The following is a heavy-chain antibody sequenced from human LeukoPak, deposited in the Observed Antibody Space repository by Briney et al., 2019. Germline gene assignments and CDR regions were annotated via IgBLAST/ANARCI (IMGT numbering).Heavy chain of an antibody. D-gene: IGHD3-16*01. CDR2: INHNGNVN. CDR3: ARGGGLDV. J-gene: IGHJ6*02. V-gene: IGHV3-7*03. Sequence: GGSLRLSCAAPGFTFSSYWMNWARQAPGKGLEWVASINHNGNVNYYVDSEKGRFTISRDNAKNSLYLQMSNLRAEDTAVYFCARGGGLDVWGQGATVTVSS. CDR1: GFTFSSYW.